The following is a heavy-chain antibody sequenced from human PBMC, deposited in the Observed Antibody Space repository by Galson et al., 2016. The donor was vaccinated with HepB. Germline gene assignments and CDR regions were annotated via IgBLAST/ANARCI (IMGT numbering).Heavy chain of an antibody. Sequence: TLSLTCTVSGVSISSGDYYRSWIRQPPGKGLEWIAYIYNGENTYYNPSLERRATISADTSKNQFSLNLDSMSASDTAVYFCAGSPPGYSDKTGYDFWGQGTLVTVSS. CDR3: AGSPPGYSDKTGYDF. CDR2: IYNGENT. J-gene: IGHJ4*02. D-gene: IGHD3-9*01. V-gene: IGHV4-30-4*01. CDR1: GVSISSGDYY.